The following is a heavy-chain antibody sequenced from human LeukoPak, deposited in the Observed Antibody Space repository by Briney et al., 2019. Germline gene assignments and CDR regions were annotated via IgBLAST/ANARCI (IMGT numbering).Heavy chain of an antibody. CDR1: GYTFTGYH. CDR2: INTNSGNT. Sequence: ASVTVSCKSSGYTFTGYHMHWVRQAPGQGREWMGWINTNSGNTGYAQKFQGRVTITRNTSISTAYMELSSLRSEDTAVYYCARGLPIAAAGNSNYYYYYMDVWGKGTTVTVSS. V-gene: IGHV1-8*03. CDR3: ARGLPIAAAGNSNYYYYYMDV. D-gene: IGHD6-13*01. J-gene: IGHJ6*03.